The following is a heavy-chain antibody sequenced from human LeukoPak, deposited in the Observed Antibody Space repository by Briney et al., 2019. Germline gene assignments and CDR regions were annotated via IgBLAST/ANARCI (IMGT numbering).Heavy chain of an antibody. CDR2: INPNSGGT. Sequence: GASVKVSCKASGYPFNRYYMHWVRQAPGQGLEWMGRINPNSGGTNYAQKLQGRVTMTRDTSISTAYMELSRLRSDDTAVYYCARTTVAAAVDYWGQGTLVTVSS. J-gene: IGHJ4*02. CDR1: GYPFNRYY. D-gene: IGHD6-13*01. V-gene: IGHV1-2*06. CDR3: ARTTVAAAVDY.